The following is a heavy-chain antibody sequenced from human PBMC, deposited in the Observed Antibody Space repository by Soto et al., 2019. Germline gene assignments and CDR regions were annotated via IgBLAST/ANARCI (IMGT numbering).Heavy chain of an antibody. J-gene: IGHJ6*04. Sequence: GASVKVSCKASGFTFTSSAVQWVRQARGQRLEWIGWIVVGSGNTNYAQKFQERVTITRDMSTSTAYMELSSLRSEDTAVYYCAAHSPDFWSVSELYHYYPRYMDVCCTVTTGT. D-gene: IGHD3-3*01. V-gene: IGHV1-58*01. CDR3: AAHSPDFWSVSELYHYYPRYMDV. CDR1: GFTFTSSA. CDR2: IVVGSGNT.